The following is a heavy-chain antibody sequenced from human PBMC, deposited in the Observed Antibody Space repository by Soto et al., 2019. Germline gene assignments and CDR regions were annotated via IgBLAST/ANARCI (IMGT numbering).Heavy chain of an antibody. CDR2: ITDSGAAS. J-gene: IGHJ4*02. D-gene: IGHD2-15*01. CDR1: GFTFNKYA. V-gene: IGHV3-23*01. CDR3: ARDLSVVFDY. Sequence: GGSLRLSCTASGFTFNKYAMSWVRQAPGKGLEWVSAITDSGAASHYADSVKGRFTVSRDNSKNTLYLQMNSLRADDTAVYCCARDLSVVFDYWGQGTLVTVYS.